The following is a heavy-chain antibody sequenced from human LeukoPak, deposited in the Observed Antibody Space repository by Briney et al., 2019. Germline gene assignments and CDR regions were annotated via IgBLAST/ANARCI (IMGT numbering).Heavy chain of an antibody. V-gene: IGHV3-23*01. CDR1: GFTFSSYA. CDR3: TRLVLTGTPSLYDAFDI. Sequence: PGGSLRLSCAASGFTFSSYAMSWVRQAPGKGLEWVSAISGSGGSTYYADSVKGRFTISRDNSKNTLYLQMNSLRAEDTAVYYCTRLVLTGTPSLYDAFDIWGQGTMVTVSS. D-gene: IGHD1-7*01. J-gene: IGHJ3*02. CDR2: ISGSGGST.